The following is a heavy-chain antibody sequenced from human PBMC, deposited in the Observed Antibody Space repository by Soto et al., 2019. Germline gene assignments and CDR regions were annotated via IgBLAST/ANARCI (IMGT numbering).Heavy chain of an antibody. V-gene: IGHV4-59*01. CDR2: IYYSGST. D-gene: IGHD6-19*01. Sequence: SETLSLTCTVSGGSISSYYWSWIRQPPGKGLEWIGYIYYSGSTNYNPSLKSRVTISVDTSKNQFSLKLSSVTAADTAVYYCAREAVAGTWVDYSGQATLVTVSS. CDR1: GGSISSYY. J-gene: IGHJ4*02. CDR3: AREAVAGTWVDY.